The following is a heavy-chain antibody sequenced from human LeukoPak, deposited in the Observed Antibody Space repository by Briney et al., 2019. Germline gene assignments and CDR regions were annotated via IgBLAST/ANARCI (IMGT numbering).Heavy chain of an antibody. CDR3: ARDLVVRGRWTWFDP. V-gene: IGHV3-48*03. J-gene: IGHJ5*02. CDR1: GFTLSSYE. Sequence: GGSLRLSCAASGFTLSSYEMNWFRQAPGKGLEWVSYISSSGSTIYYADSVKGRFTISRDNAKNSLYLQMNSLRVEDMAVYYCARDLVVRGRWTWFDPRGQGTLVTVSS. D-gene: IGHD3-10*01. CDR2: ISSSGSTI.